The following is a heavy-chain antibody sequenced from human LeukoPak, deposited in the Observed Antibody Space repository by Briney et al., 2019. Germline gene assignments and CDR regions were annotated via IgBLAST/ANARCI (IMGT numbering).Heavy chain of an antibody. CDR3: ARDGVAAFAY. CDR2: ISGDASDK. Sequence: PGGSLILSFSAHGFTFSSYTVAWVRQAPGKGLKWVAAISGDASDKYYADSVKGRFTVSRDKSKNTLYLQMNSLRAEDTAVYYCARDGVAAFAYWGQGTLVTVSS. D-gene: IGHD6-13*01. V-gene: IGHV3-30*04. CDR1: GFTFSSYT. J-gene: IGHJ4*02.